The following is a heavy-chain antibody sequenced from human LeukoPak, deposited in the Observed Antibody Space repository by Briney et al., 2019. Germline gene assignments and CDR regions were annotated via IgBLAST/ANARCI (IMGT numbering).Heavy chain of an antibody. V-gene: IGHV3-7*03. CDR1: GFIFSTYW. J-gene: IGHJ6*03. CDR2: IRQDGSET. CDR3: AKDGSWGDYYFYFYIDV. Sequence: GGSLRLSCAASGFIFSTYWMSWVRQAPGKGLEWVATIRQDGSETHYVGSVRGRFTISRDNAKNSLYLQLNSLRAEDTALYFCAKDGSWGDYYFYFYIDVWGKGTTVTVSS. D-gene: IGHD3-16*01.